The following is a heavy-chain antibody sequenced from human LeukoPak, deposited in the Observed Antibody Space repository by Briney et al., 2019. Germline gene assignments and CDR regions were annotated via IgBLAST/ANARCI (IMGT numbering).Heavy chain of an antibody. CDR1: GYTFTSYG. Sequence: ASVKVSCEASGYTFTSYGISWVRQAPGQGLEWMGWISGYNGNTNYAQQKLQGRVTMTADTSTSTAYMELRSLRSEDMAVYYCARAQYDSSGYTFDIWGQGTMVTVSS. D-gene: IGHD3-22*01. CDR3: ARAQYDSSGYTFDI. CDR2: ISGYNGNT. J-gene: IGHJ3*02. V-gene: IGHV1-18*03.